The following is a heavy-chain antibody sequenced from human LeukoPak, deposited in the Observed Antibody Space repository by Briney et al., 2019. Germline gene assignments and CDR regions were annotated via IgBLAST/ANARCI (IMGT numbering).Heavy chain of an antibody. J-gene: IGHJ5*02. Sequence: GGSLRLSCEASGFVFSSYTMTWVRQAPGQGLEWVSAIGGRGGSKYYADSVKGRVTISRDNSKNTVSLQMNSLTRDETAMYYCVKEGGAWGQGTLVVVSS. CDR3: VKEGGA. V-gene: IGHV3-23*01. D-gene: IGHD3-16*01. CDR2: IGGRGGSK. CDR1: GFVFSSYT.